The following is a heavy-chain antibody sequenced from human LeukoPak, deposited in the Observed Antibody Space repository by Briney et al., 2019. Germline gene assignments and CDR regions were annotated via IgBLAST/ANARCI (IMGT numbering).Heavy chain of an antibody. J-gene: IGHJ6*02. D-gene: IGHD6-19*01. CDR2: IRYDGSNK. CDR3: AKDPLYSVAGPPRYYGMDV. Sequence: GGSLRLSCAASGFIFSSYGMHWVRQAPGKGLEWVAFIRYDGSNKYYADSVKGRFTISRDNSKNTLYLQMNSLRAEDTAVYYCAKDPLYSVAGPPRYYGMDVWGQGTTVTVSS. V-gene: IGHV3-30*02. CDR1: GFIFSSYG.